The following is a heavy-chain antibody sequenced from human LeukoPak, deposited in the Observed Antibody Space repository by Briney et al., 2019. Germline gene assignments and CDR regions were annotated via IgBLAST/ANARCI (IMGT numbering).Heavy chain of an antibody. J-gene: IGHJ4*02. V-gene: IGHV4-34*01. CDR2: INHSGST. CDR3: ARDVNCGGDCYSAGFDY. D-gene: IGHD2-21*02. Sequence: SETLSLTCAVYGGSFSGYYWSWIRQPPGKGLEWIGDINHSGSTNYNPPLKSRVTISADTSKNQFSLKLSSVTAADTAVYYCARDVNCGGDCYSAGFDYWGQGTLVTVSS. CDR1: GGSFSGYY.